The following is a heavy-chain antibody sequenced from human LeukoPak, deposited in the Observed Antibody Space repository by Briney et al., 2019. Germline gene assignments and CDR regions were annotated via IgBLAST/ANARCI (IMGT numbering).Heavy chain of an antibody. D-gene: IGHD4-11*01. J-gene: IGHJ5*02. CDR2: IRAYNGNT. CDR3: AREGLQDNWFDP. V-gene: IGHV1-18*04. CDR1: GYTFTGYY. Sequence: ASVKVSCKASGYTFTGYYMHWVRQAPGQGLEWMGWIRAYNGNTNYAQKLQGRVTMTTDTSTSTAYMELRSLRSDDTAVYYCAREGLQDNWFDPWGQGTLVTVSS.